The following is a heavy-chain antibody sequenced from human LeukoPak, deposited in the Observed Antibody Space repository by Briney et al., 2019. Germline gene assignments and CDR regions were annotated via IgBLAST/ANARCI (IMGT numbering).Heavy chain of an antibody. J-gene: IGHJ4*02. CDR1: GFTFDDYA. CDR3: AKGNLDILTGPVDY. Sequence: GRSLRLSCAASGFTFDDYAMHWVRQAPGKGLEWVSGISWNSGNIGYVDSVKGRFTISRDNAKNSLYLQMNSLRTEDTALYYCAKGNLDILTGPVDYWGQGTLVTVSS. CDR2: ISWNSGNI. V-gene: IGHV3-9*01. D-gene: IGHD3-9*01.